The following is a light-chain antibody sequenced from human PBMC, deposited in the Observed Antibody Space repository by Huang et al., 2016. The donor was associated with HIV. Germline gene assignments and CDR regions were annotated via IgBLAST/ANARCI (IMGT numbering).Light chain of an antibody. V-gene: IGKV3-20*01. CDR1: QSVKNNY. Sequence: EIVLPQSPGTLSLSPGVRATLSCRASQSVKNNYLAWYQVRPGQAPRLLIYGASTRATGIPYRFSGSGSGTDFTLTISRLEPEDFAVYSCQYYGSSPLTFGGGTKVEI. CDR2: GAS. J-gene: IGKJ4*01. CDR3: QYYGSSPLT.